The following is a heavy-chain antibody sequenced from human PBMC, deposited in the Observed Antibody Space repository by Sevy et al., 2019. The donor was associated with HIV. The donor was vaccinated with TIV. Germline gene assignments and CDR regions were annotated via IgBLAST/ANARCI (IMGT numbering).Heavy chain of an antibody. CDR2: IYGDGST. D-gene: IGHD3-3*01. CDR1: GFSVNSNY. V-gene: IGHV3-66*01. CDR3: ARGGTIFGVVRHYFDY. J-gene: IGHJ4*02. Sequence: GGSLILSCAASGFSVNSNYMTWVRQAPGKGLDWVSIIYGDGSTKYADALKGRFTISRDKSKNTMYLQMNSLRVEDTAVYYCARGGTIFGVVRHYFDYWGQGTLVTVSS.